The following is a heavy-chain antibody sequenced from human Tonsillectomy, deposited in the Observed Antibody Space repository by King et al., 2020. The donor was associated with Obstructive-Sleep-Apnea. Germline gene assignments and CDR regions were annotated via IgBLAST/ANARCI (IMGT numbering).Heavy chain of an antibody. CDR3: AKGAVPYDFWSGSALDY. CDR2: SSGSVGSR. CDR1: GFTFSSYA. Sequence: VQLVESGGGLVQAGGSLRLSCAASGFTFSSYAMSWVRQAPGKGLEWVSASSGSVGSRYYADSVNGRFTISSDNSKNTLYLQMNSLRAEDTAVYYCAKGAVPYDFWSGSALDYWGQGTLVTVSS. J-gene: IGHJ4*02. V-gene: IGHV3-23*04. D-gene: IGHD3-3*01.